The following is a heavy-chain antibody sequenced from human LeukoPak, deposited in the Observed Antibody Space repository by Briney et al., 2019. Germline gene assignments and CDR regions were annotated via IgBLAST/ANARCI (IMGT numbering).Heavy chain of an antibody. V-gene: IGHV4-39*01. J-gene: IGHJ4*02. CDR2: IYYSGST. CDR1: GGPISSSSYH. Sequence: PSETLSLTCTVSGGPISSSSYHWGWIRQPPGKGLEWIGSIYYSGSTYYNPSLKSRVTISVDTSKNQFSLKLSSVTAADTAVYYCARLLIVVVPAAPRGFDYWGQGTLVTVSS. CDR3: ARLLIVVVPAAPRGFDY. D-gene: IGHD2-2*01.